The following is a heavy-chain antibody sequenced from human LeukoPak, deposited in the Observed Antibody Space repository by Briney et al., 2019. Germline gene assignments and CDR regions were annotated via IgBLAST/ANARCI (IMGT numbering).Heavy chain of an antibody. J-gene: IGHJ4*02. CDR3: ARGLRYSNYWRY. V-gene: IGHV1-2*06. CDR1: GYTFTGYY. D-gene: IGHD4-11*01. Sequence: GASVKVSCMASGYTFTGYYMHWVRQAPGQGLEWMGRIDPNSGGTKYAQKFQGRVTMTRNTSISTAYMELSSLRSEDTAVYYCARGLRYSNYWRYWGQGTLVTVSS. CDR2: IDPNSGGT.